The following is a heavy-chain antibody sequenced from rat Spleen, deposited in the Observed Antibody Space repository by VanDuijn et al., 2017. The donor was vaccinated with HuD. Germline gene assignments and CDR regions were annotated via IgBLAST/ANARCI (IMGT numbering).Heavy chain of an antibody. CDR1: GFIFSNHG. V-gene: IGHV5-19*01. CDR2: ISMSGGHT. Sequence: EVQLVESGGGLVKPGRSLKLSCAASGFIFSNHGMHWIRQGPTEGLEWVGSISMSGGHTFYRDSVKGRFTISRDNAENTVYLQMNSLRSEDTATYYCAKDMNYYSTYPFYVMGDWGQGASVTVSA. D-gene: IGHD1-2*01. CDR3: AKDMNYYSTYPFYVMGD. J-gene: IGHJ4*01.